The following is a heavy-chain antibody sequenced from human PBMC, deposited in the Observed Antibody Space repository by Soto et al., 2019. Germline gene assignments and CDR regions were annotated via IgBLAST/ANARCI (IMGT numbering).Heavy chain of an antibody. Sequence: EVQLVESGGGLVQPGRSLRLSCAASGFTFDDYAMNWVRQAPGKGLEWVSSISWNSGNIVYADSVKGRFTISRDNAKNSLYLQMNGLRAEDTAFYYCAKGHTTAVFSYFDLWGRGILATVSS. CDR2: ISWNSGNI. J-gene: IGHJ2*01. CDR1: GFTFDDYA. V-gene: IGHV3-9*01. D-gene: IGHD1-1*01. CDR3: AKGHTTAVFSYFDL.